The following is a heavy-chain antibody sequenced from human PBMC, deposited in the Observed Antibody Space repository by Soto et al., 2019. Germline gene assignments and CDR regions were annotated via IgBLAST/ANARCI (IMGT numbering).Heavy chain of an antibody. Sequence: EVQLLESGGGLVQPGGSLRLSCAASGFTFSSYAMSWVRQAPGKGLEWVSAISGSGGSTYYADSVKGRFTISRDNSKNPLYLQMNSLRAEDTAVYYCAKDHADGDYAGWFDPGGQGTLVTVSS. D-gene: IGHD4-17*01. CDR3: AKDHADGDYAGWFDP. CDR1: GFTFSSYA. J-gene: IGHJ5*02. V-gene: IGHV3-23*01. CDR2: ISGSGGST.